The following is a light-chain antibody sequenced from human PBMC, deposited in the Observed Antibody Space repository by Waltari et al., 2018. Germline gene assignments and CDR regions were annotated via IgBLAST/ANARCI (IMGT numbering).Light chain of an antibody. CDR1: QRICSY. CDR2: GAS. V-gene: IGKV1-39*01. CDR3: QQTYNLIT. Sequence: DIQMTQSPSFLSASVGDRVTITCRASQRICSYLNWYQMKPGKAPELLIYGASTVQSGVPSRFSGSGFGTDFTLTISSLQPEDFATYYCQQTYNLITFGPGTKVDLK. J-gene: IGKJ3*01.